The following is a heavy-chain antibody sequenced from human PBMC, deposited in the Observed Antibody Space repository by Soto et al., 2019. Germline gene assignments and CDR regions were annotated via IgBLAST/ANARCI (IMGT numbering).Heavy chain of an antibody. J-gene: IGHJ4*02. V-gene: IGHV4-59*01. CDR2: IYYSGST. CDR3: ARDEGGGYNYY. D-gene: IGHD5-12*01. CDR1: GGSISSYY. Sequence: SETLSLTCTVSGGSISSYYWSWIRQPPGKGLEWIGYIYYSGSTNYNPSLKSRVTISVDTSKNQFSLKLSSVTAADTAVYYCARDEGGGYNYYWGQGTLVTVSS.